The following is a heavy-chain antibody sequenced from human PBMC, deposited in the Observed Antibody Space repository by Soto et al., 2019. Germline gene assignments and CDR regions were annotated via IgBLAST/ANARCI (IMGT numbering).Heavy chain of an antibody. CDR2: IWYDGSNK. D-gene: IGHD6-13*01. V-gene: IGHV3-33*01. Sequence: GGSLRLSCAASGFTFSSYGMHWVRQAPGKGLEWVAVIWYDGSNKYYADSVKGRFTISRDNSKNTLYLQMNSLRAEDTAVYYCARDGRVADSSSWYYYYYYMDVWGKGTTVTVSS. CDR1: GFTFSSYG. J-gene: IGHJ6*03. CDR3: ARDGRVADSSSWYYYYYYMDV.